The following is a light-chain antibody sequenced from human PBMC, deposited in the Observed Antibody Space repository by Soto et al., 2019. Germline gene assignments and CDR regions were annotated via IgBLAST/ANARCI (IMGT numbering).Light chain of an antibody. CDR3: QQRSSWPLT. Sequence: EIVLTQSPATLSLSPGERATLSCRASQSIKSWLAWYQQKPGQAPRLLIYDASNRATGIPARFGGSGSETDFTLTISSLEPEDFAVYYCQQRSSWPLTFGGGTKVEIK. CDR1: QSIKSW. J-gene: IGKJ4*01. CDR2: DAS. V-gene: IGKV3-11*01.